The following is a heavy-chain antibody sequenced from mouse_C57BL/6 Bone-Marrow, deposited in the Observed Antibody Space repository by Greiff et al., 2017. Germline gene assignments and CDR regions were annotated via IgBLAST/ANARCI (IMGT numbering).Heavy chain of an antibody. V-gene: IGHV1-39*01. CDR3: ARSHFGSSYPYAMDD. D-gene: IGHD1-1*01. J-gene: IGHJ4*01. CDR1: GYSFTDYN. Sequence: EVQGVESGPELVKPGASVKISCKASGYSFTDYNMNWVKQSNGKSLEWIGVINPNYGTTSYNQKFKGKATLTVDQSSSTAYMQLNSLTSGDSAVYYCARSHFGSSYPYAMDDWGQGTSVTVSS. CDR2: INPNYGTT.